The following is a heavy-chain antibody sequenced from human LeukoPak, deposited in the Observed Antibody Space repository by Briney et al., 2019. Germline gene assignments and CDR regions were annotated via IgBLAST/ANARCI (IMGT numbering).Heavy chain of an antibody. Sequence: SQTLSLTCAISGDSVSSNSAAWNWVRQSPSRGLEWLGRTYYRSKWYNDYAVSVKSRITINPDTSKNQFSMQLNSVTPEDTAVYYCASITIHSGGAFDIWGQGTMVTVSS. CDR2: TYYRSKWYN. V-gene: IGHV6-1*01. CDR3: ASITIHSGGAFDI. CDR1: GDSVSSNSAA. D-gene: IGHD3-10*01. J-gene: IGHJ3*02.